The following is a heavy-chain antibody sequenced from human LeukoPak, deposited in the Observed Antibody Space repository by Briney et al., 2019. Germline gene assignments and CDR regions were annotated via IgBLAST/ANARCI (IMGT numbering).Heavy chain of an antibody. CDR1: GGSISGYF. D-gene: IGHD5-12*01. CDR2: IYSSGTA. CDR3: ARGTEKTRISGYYSFDH. Sequence: SETLSLTCTVSGGSISGYFWTWLRQPAEKELEWIGRIYSSGTAYYNPSLESRVTISLDTFNNQFSLKVTSVTAADTAVYYCARGTEKTRISGYYSFDHWGRGLLVTVSS. V-gene: IGHV4-4*07. J-gene: IGHJ4*02.